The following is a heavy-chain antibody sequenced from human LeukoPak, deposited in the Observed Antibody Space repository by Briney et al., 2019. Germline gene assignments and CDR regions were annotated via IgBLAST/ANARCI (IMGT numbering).Heavy chain of an antibody. J-gene: IGHJ6*02. V-gene: IGHV4-39*02. CDR2: IYIDGIT. CDR1: GGSIRTDGSY. D-gene: IGHD1-26*01. CDR3: SRLFTRAWEYRYGMDV. Sequence: SETLSLTCTVSGGSIRTDGSYWAWIRQPPGKGLEWIGSIYIDGITHYNSSLQSRVTLSIDTSKNHFSLRLTSVTAADTAVFYCSRLFTRAWEYRYGMDVWGQGTAVTVSS.